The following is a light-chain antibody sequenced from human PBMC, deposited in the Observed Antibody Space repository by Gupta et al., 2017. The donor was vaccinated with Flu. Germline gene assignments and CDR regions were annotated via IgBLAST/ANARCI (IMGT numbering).Light chain of an antibody. CDR2: KAS. Sequence: DIPLAQSPSTRSASVGDRVTITCRASQSISSWLAWYQQKPGKAPKLLIYKASSLESGVPSRFSGSGSGTEFTLTISSLQPDDFATYYCQQYNSDPYTFGQGTKLEIK. V-gene: IGKV1-5*03. J-gene: IGKJ2*01. CDR1: QSISSW. CDR3: QQYNSDPYT.